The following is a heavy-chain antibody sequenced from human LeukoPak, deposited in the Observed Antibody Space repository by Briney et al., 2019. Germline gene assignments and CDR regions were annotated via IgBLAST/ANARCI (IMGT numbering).Heavy chain of an antibody. Sequence: GASVKVSCKVSGYTLTELSMHWVRQAPGKGLEWMGWISAYNGNTNYAQKLQGRVTMTTDTSTSTAYMELRSLRSDDTAVYYCARIAAAGSYWGQGTLVTVSS. J-gene: IGHJ4*02. CDR1: GYTLTELS. D-gene: IGHD6-13*01. CDR3: ARIAAAGSY. V-gene: IGHV1-18*01. CDR2: ISAYNGNT.